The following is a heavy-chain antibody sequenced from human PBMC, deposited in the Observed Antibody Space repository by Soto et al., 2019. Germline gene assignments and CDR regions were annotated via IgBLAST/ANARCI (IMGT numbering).Heavy chain of an antibody. J-gene: IGHJ2*01. D-gene: IGHD4-17*01. CDR2: LYWDDDK. Sequence: QITLEESGPTLVKPTQTLTLTCTFSGFSLTATGMGVGWIRQPPGKALEWLALLYWDDDKHYSPSLKNRLTITKHTSKTQVVLTMTNVDPVDTAIYYCAPRRGYGDFDLWGRGTLVTVSS. CDR3: APRRGYGDFDL. V-gene: IGHV2-5*02. CDR1: GFSLTATGMG.